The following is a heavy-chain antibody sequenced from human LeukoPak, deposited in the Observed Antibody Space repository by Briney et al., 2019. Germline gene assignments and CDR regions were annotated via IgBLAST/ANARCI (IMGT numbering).Heavy chain of an antibody. J-gene: IGHJ3*01. V-gene: IGHV3-30*01. CDR1: GFIFRSYP. CDR2: VSYGGSGE. CDR3: ARAGVGTAFDL. Sequence: GGSLRLSCAASGFIFRSYPMHWVRQAPGKGLEWVAVVSYGGSGENYADSVNGRFTISRDNSKNTLYLQMNSLRAEDTAVFYCARAGVGTAFDLWGQGTMVTVSS. D-gene: IGHD6-19*01.